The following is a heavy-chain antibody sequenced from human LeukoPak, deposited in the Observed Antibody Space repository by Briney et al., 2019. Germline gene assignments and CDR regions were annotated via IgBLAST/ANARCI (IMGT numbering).Heavy chain of an antibody. V-gene: IGHV3-23*01. J-gene: IGHJ4*02. CDR3: AKPSVGGATGFDS. CDR1: GFTFSAYA. Sequence: GGSLRLSCAASGFTFSAYAMSWVRQAPGKGLEWASAISGSGDTTNSADSVKGRFTISRDNSKNMLYPHMNSLRAEDTAVYYCAKPSVGGATGFDSWGQGTLVTVSS. D-gene: IGHD1-26*01. CDR2: ISGSGDTT.